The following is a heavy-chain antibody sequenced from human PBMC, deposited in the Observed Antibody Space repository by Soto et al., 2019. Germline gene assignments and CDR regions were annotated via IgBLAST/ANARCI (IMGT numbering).Heavy chain of an antibody. J-gene: IGHJ6*02. CDR3: AKVKVFSYYYGMDV. V-gene: IGHV3-23*01. Sequence: GGSLRLSCAASGFTFSSYAMSWVRQAPGKGLEWVSAISGSGGSTYYADSVKGRFTISRDNSKNTLYLQMNSLRAEDTAVYYCAKVKVFSYYYGMDVWGQGTTVTVYS. CDR2: ISGSGGST. CDR1: GFTFSSYA.